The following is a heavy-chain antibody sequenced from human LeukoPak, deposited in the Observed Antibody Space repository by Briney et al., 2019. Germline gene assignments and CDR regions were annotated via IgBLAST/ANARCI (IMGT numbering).Heavy chain of an antibody. V-gene: IGHV3-7*01. CDR1: GFSLSGHW. Sequence: PGGSLRLSCAASGFSLSGHWVSWVRQTPGKGLEWVANIKQDGSEEYYVDSVKGRFTISRDNAKNSLYLQMNSLRGEDTAVYYCARWANTIDYWGQGTQVTVSS. CDR2: IKQDGSEE. CDR3: ARWANTIDY. J-gene: IGHJ4*02.